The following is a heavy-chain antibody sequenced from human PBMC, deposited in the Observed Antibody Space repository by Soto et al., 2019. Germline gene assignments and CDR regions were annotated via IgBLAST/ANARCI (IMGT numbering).Heavy chain of an antibody. CDR1: GVNFDNYG. J-gene: IGHJ4*02. Sequence: QSGGSLRLSCQASGVNFDNYGMHWVRQAPGKGLEWVAVITYDGSFQYYADSVKGRFTISRDNSKNTLSLHLNTLKPEDTAVYHCAKDRVGGTFYTPLAFWGQGTLVTVSS. CDR3: AKDRVGGTFYTPLAF. D-gene: IGHD1-7*01. V-gene: IGHV3-30*18. CDR2: ITYDGSFQ.